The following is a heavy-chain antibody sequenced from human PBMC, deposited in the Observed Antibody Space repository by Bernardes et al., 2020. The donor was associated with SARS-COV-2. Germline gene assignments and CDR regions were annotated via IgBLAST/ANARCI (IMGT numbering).Heavy chain of an antibody. J-gene: IGHJ2*01. Sequence: SETLSLTCTVSGGSISSGGYYWSWIRQHPGKGLEWIGYIYYSGSTYYNPSLKSRVTISVDTSKNQFSLKLSSVTAADTAVYYCARLPPQRYFDLWGRGTLVTVSS. V-gene: IGHV4-31*03. CDR3: ARLPPQRYFDL. CDR1: GGSISSGGYY. CDR2: IYYSGST. D-gene: IGHD2-2*01.